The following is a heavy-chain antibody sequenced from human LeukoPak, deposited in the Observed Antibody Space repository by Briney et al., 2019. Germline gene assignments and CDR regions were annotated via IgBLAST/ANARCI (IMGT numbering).Heavy chain of an antibody. CDR1: GFAFGSYG. V-gene: IGHV3-23*01. Sequence: GGSLRLSCAASGFAFGSYGMSWVRQAPGKGLDWVASLSGSGHNTYYADSVKGRFTISRDISQKSLFLQMNTLPAEDWAVYYWGRGLQGGNPSFSFNRGGRGARVTVS. J-gene: IGHJ1*01. CDR2: LSGSGHNT. CDR3: GRGLQGGNPSFSFNR. D-gene: IGHD1-14*01.